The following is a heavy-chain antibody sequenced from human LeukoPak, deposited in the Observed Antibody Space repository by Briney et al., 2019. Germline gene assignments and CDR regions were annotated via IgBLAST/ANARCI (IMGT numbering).Heavy chain of an antibody. CDR3: ARDATGGLDY. D-gene: IGHD7-27*01. CDR2: IYYSGST. Sequence: SETLSLTCTVSGGSISSYYWNWIRQPPGKGLEWIGYIYYSGSTNYNPSLKSRVTISVDTSKNQFSLKLNSVTAADTAVYYCARDATGGLDYWGQGTLVIVSS. V-gene: IGHV4-59*12. J-gene: IGHJ4*02. CDR1: GGSISSYY.